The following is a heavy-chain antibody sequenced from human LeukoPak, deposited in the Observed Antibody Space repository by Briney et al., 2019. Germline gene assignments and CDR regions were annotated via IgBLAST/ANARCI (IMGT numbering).Heavy chain of an antibody. CDR2: INSDSGGT. V-gene: IGHV1-2*02. CDR1: VYTFTGHY. D-gene: IGHD1-1*01. Sequence: GASVKVSCKASVYTFTGHYMHWVRQAPGQGLEWMGWINSDSGGTKYAQKFQGSVIMTRVTSISTAYMELSGLKSDDTAVYYCARGRVHSWSDAFDIWGQGTTVTVS. CDR3: ARGRVHSWSDAFDI. J-gene: IGHJ3*02.